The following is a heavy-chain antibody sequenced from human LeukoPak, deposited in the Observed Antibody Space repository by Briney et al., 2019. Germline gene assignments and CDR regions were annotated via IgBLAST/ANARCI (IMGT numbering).Heavy chain of an antibody. D-gene: IGHD2-2*01. J-gene: IGHJ4*02. V-gene: IGHV4-30-4*01. CDR3: ATLQYQYYFDY. CDR2: IYYSGST. CDR1: GGSISSGDYY. Sequence: SETLSLTCTVSGGSISSGDYYWSWIRQPTGKGLEWIGYIYYSGSTYYNPSLKSRVTISVDTSKNQFSLKLSSVTAADTAVYYCATLQYQYYFDYWGQGTLVTVSS.